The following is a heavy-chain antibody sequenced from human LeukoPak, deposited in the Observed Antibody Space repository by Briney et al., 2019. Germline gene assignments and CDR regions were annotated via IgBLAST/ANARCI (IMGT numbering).Heavy chain of an antibody. CDR1: GYSISSGYY. J-gene: IGHJ4*01. D-gene: IGHD3-10*01. CDR2: IYHSGST. CDR3: ARGPPLWFGELLEFDY. V-gene: IGHV4-38-2*02. Sequence: SETLSLTCTVSGYSISSGYYWGWIRQPPGKGLEWIGSIYHSGSTYYNPSLKSRVTISVDTPKNQFSLKLSSVTAADTAVYYCARGPPLWFGELLEFDYWGQGTLVTVSS.